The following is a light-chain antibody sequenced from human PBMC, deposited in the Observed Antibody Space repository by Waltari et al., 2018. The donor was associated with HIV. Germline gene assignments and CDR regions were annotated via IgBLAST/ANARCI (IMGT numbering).Light chain of an antibody. J-gene: IGLJ2*01. V-gene: IGLV2-23*02. CDR3: CSYVSNVI. CDR1: SSDVATYKL. CDR2: EVS. Sequence: QSALTQPASVSGSPGQSITISCTRTSSDVATYKLVSWYQQHPGKAPKLMIYEVSKRPSGVSDRFSGSKSGDTAFLTISGLQAEDEADYYCCSYVSNVIFGGGTKLTVL.